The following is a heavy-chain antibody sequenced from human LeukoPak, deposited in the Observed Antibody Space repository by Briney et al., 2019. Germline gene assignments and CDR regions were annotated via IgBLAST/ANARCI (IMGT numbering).Heavy chain of an antibody. CDR3: ARTGYSSSWYNGDC. CDR1: GFTFDDYA. CDR2: INWNGGST. Sequence: GGSLRLSCAASGFTFDDYAMSWVRQAPGKGLEGVSGINWNGGSTVHADSVKGRFTISRDNAKNSLYLQMKSLRAEDTALYYCARTGYSSSWYNGDCWGQGTLVTVSS. D-gene: IGHD6-13*01. V-gene: IGHV3-20*04. J-gene: IGHJ4*02.